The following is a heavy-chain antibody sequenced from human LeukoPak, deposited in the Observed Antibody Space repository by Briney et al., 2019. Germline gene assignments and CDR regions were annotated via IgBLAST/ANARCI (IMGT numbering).Heavy chain of an antibody. V-gene: IGHV4-34*01. CDR1: GGSFSGYY. CDR2: INHSGST. D-gene: IGHD1-1*01. CDR3: ATLTTPGWFNP. J-gene: IGHJ5*02. Sequence: SETLSLTCAVYGGSFSGYYWSWIRQPPGKGLEWIGEINHSGSTNYNPSLKSRVTISVDTSKNQFSLKLSSVTAADTAVYYCATLTTPGWFNPWGQGTLVTVSS.